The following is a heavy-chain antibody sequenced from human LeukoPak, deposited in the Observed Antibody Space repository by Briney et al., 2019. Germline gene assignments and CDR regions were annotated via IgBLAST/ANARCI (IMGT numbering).Heavy chain of an antibody. Sequence: PSETLSLTCAVYGGLFSGYYWSWIRQLPGKGLEWIGEINHSGSTNYNPSLKSRVTISVDTSKNQFSLKLSSVTAADTAVYYCARSRFTMVAAPVDYWGQGTLVTVSS. J-gene: IGHJ4*02. CDR1: GGLFSGYY. CDR3: ARSRFTMVAAPVDY. CDR2: INHSGST. V-gene: IGHV4-34*01. D-gene: IGHD2-15*01.